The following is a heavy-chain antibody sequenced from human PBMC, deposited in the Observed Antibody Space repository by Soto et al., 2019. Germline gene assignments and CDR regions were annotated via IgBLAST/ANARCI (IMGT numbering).Heavy chain of an antibody. J-gene: IGHJ5*02. D-gene: IGHD5-12*01. CDR3: AKGDNLGPKTGYAFDP. CDR2: TYFRSKWYN. CDR1: GDSVSSNTAS. Sequence: QVQLQQSGPGLVKPSQTLSLTCAISGDSVSSNTASWNWIRQSPSRGLEWLGRTYFRSKWYNDYAVSVKSRIIINPGTSNNQFSLQLNSVTPEDTAVYFCAKGDNLGPKTGYAFDPWGQGIMVTVSS. V-gene: IGHV6-1*01.